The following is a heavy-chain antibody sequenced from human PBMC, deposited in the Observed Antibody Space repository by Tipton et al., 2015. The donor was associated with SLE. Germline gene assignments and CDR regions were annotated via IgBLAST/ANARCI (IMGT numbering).Heavy chain of an antibody. CDR3: AILRGLDY. J-gene: IGHJ4*02. CDR1: GGSFSGYY. V-gene: IGHV4-34*01. CDR2: INHSGST. Sequence: TLSLTCAVYGGSFSGYYWSWIRQPPGKGLEWVGEINHSGSTNYNPSLKSRVTISVDTSKNQFSLKLSSVTAADTAVYYCAILRGLDYWGQGTLATVSS. D-gene: IGHD4-17*01.